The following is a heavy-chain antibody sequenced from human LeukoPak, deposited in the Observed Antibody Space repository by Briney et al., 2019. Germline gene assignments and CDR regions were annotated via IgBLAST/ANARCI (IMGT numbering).Heavy chain of an antibody. J-gene: IGHJ6*02. D-gene: IGHD1-7*01. CDR1: GFTFGGYA. CDR2: ISAGSEDS. V-gene: IGHV3-23*01. CDR3: ARTIAQYSNTWLYYYYGLDV. Sequence: GGSLRLSCTASGFTFGGYAMSWLRQAPGKGLEWVSSISAGSEDSYYADSVKGRFTSSRDNSKSTLYLQMNSLRADDTAVYYCARTIAQYSNTWLYYYYGLDVWGQGTTVTVS.